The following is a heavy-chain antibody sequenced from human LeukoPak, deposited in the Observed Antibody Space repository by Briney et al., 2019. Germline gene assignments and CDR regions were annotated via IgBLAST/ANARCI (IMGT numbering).Heavy chain of an antibody. D-gene: IGHD3-10*01. Sequence: GGSLRLSCAASGFTFSSYEMNWVRQAPGKGLEWVSYISSSGSTIYYADSVKGRFTISRDNAKNSLYLQMNSLRAEDTAVYYCARLPYYYGSGNSYWGQGTLVTVSS. CDR2: ISSSGSTI. J-gene: IGHJ4*02. CDR1: GFTFSSYE. V-gene: IGHV3-48*03. CDR3: ARLPYYYGSGNSY.